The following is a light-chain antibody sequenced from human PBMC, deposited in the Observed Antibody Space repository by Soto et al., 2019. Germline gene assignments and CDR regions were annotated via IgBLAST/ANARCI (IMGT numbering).Light chain of an antibody. CDR3: AAWDDSLNGVV. V-gene: IGLV1-36*01. CDR2: YDD. J-gene: IGLJ2*01. Sequence: QSVLTQPPSVSEAPRQRVTMSCSGGSSNIGNNAVNWYQQLPGKAPNLLIFYDDLLSPGVSDRFSGSKSGTSASLAISGLQSEDEADYYCAAWDDSLNGVVFGGGTKLTVL. CDR1: SSNIGNNA.